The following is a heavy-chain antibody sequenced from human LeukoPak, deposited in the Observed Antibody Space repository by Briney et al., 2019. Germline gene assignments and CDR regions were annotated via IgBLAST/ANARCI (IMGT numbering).Heavy chain of an antibody. CDR3: ARRTTGTTRYFDY. CDR1: GGSISSSSHY. CDR2: INHSGST. J-gene: IGHJ4*02. D-gene: IGHD1-1*01. V-gene: IGHV4-39*07. Sequence: SETLSLTCTVSGGSISSSSHYWSWIRQPPGKGLEWIGEINHSGSTNYNPSLKSRVTISVDTSKNQFSLKLSSVTAADTAVYYCARRTTGTTRYFDYWGQGTLVTVSS.